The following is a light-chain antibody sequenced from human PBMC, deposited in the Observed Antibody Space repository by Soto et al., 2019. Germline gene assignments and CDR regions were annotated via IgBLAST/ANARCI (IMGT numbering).Light chain of an antibody. CDR3: SSYTSSTTRYV. Sequence: QSALTQPAAVSGSPGQSITISCTGASSDIVNNYYVSWHQQHPGKAPTLIIYDVSNRTSGVYNRLSGSKSGNTASLIISGLQAEDEADYYCSSYTSSTTRYVFGTGTKVTVL. CDR1: SSDIVNNYY. V-gene: IGLV2-14*01. J-gene: IGLJ1*01. CDR2: DVS.